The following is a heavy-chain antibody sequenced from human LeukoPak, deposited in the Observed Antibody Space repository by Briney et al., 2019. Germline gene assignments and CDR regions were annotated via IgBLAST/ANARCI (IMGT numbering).Heavy chain of an antibody. D-gene: IGHD3-10*01. Sequence: GGSLRLSCAASGFTFSSYGMHWVRQAPGKGLEWVANIKQDGSEKNYVDSVKGRFTISRDNAKNSLYLQMNSLRAEDTAVYYCARSGAPIDYWGQGTPVTVSS. CDR2: IKQDGSEK. V-gene: IGHV3-7*01. J-gene: IGHJ4*02. CDR1: GFTFSSYG. CDR3: ARSGAPIDY.